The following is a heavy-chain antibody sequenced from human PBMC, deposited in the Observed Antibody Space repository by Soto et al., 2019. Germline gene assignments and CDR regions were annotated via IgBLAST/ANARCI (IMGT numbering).Heavy chain of an antibody. D-gene: IGHD6-13*01. CDR2: IYYSGST. Sequence: QLQLQESGPGLVKPSETLSLTCTVSGGSISSSSYYWGWIRQPPGKGLEWIGSIYYSGSTYYNPSLERRATMSVDASKNPFSLKRSPVTAADTAVYYCAAGYSSSWYSYYFDYWGQGTLVTVSS. CDR3: AAGYSSSWYSYYFDY. J-gene: IGHJ4*02. CDR1: GGSISSSSYY. V-gene: IGHV4-39*01.